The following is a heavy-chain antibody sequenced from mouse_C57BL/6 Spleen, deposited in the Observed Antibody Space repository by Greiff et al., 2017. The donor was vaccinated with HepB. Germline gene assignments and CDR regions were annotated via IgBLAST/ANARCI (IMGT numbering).Heavy chain of an antibody. J-gene: IGHJ3*01. CDR2: IYPSDSET. Sequence: QVQLQQPGAELVRPGSSVKLSCKASGYTFTSYWMDWVKQRPGQGLEWIGNIYPSDSETHYNQKFKDKATLTVDKSSSTAYVQLRSLTSEDSAVYYCASSAHSSAWFAYWGQRTLVTVSA. CDR1: GYTFTSYW. V-gene: IGHV1-61*01. D-gene: IGHD1-2*01. CDR3: ASSAHSSAWFAY.